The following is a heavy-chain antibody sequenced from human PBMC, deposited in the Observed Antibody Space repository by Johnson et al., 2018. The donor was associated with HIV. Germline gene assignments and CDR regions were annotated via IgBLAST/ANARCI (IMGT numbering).Heavy chain of an antibody. D-gene: IGHD6-13*01. V-gene: IGHV3-74*02. CDR3: ARVGGSSWSDAFDI. CDR1: GFTFSSYW. Sequence: VQLVESGGGVVRPGGSLRLSCAASGFTFSSYWVHWVRQAPGKGLVWVSRINSDGSSTSYADSVKGRFTISRDNAKNTLYLQMNSMRAEDTAVYYCARVGGSSWSDAFDIWGQGTMVTVSS. J-gene: IGHJ3*02. CDR2: INSDGSST.